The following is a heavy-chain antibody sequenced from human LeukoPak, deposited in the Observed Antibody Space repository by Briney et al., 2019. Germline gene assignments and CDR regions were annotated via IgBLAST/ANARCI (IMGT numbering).Heavy chain of an antibody. J-gene: IGHJ4*02. CDR1: GFSFSYYW. CDR2: INGDGSET. V-gene: IGHV3-74*01. Sequence: GGSLRLSCAASGFSFSYYWMHWVRQAPGKGLVWVSRINGDGSETYYADSVKGRFTISRDNAKNTVFLQMNTLRAEDTAVYYCVRDIREYDYWGQGTLVTVSS. D-gene: IGHD1-14*01. CDR3: VRDIREYDY.